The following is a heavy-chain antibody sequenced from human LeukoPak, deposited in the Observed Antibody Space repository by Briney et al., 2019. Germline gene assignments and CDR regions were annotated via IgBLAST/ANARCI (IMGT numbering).Heavy chain of an antibody. Sequence: GASVKVSCKASGYIFTGYYIHWVRQAPGQGLEWMGWINPNSGGTNYAQKFQGRVTMTRDTSITTAYMDLSRLQSDDTAVYYCARDRGDYYGSGSYFDYWGQGTLVTVSS. CDR2: INPNSGGT. V-gene: IGHV1-2*02. D-gene: IGHD3-10*01. CDR3: ARDRGDYYGSGSYFDY. J-gene: IGHJ4*02. CDR1: GYIFTGYY.